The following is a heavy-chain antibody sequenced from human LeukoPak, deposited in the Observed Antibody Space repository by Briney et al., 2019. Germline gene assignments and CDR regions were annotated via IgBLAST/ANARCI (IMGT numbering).Heavy chain of an antibody. V-gene: IGHV1-2*02. CDR2: INPNSGGT. J-gene: IGHJ4*02. D-gene: IGHD1-14*01. CDR1: GYTFIGYY. CDR3: ARGTGKPDY. Sequence: ASVKVSCKASGYTFIGYYMHWVRQAPGQGLEWMGWINPNSGGTNYAQKFQGRVTMSRNTSTSTAYMDLSSLRSEDTAVYYCARGTGKPDYWGQGTLITVSS.